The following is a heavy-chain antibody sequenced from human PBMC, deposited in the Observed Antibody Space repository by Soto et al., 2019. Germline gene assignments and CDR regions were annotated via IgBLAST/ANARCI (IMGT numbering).Heavy chain of an antibody. CDR2: ISYDGSNK. J-gene: IGHJ5*02. Sequence: GWSLRLSCAASGFTFSSYAMHWVRQAPGKGLEWVAVISYDGSNKYYADSVKGRFTISRDNSKNTLYLQMNSLRAEDTAVYYCARSFDYGSGSYYLTNSFDPWGQGTLVTVSS. CDR3: ARSFDYGSGSYYLTNSFDP. V-gene: IGHV3-30-3*01. D-gene: IGHD3-10*01. CDR1: GFTFSSYA.